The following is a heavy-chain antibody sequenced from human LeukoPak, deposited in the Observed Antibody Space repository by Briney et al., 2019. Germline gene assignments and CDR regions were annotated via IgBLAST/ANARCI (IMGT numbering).Heavy chain of an antibody. V-gene: IGHV3-30*04. D-gene: IGHD6-13*01. Sequence: GGSLRLSWAASGFTFSSYAMHWVRQAPGKGLEWVAVISDDGSNKYYADSVKGRFTISRDNSKNTLYLQMNSLRAEDTAVYYCARDYKQLVRYYYYGMDVWGQGTTVTVSS. CDR3: ARDYKQLVRYYYYGMDV. CDR2: ISDDGSNK. J-gene: IGHJ6*02. CDR1: GFTFSSYA.